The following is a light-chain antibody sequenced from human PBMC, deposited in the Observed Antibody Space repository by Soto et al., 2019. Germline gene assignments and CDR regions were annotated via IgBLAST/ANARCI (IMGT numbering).Light chain of an antibody. CDR2: EVR. CDR1: SSDVGAYDF. CDR3: SSYTTSSTRV. J-gene: IGLJ1*01. Sequence: QSALTQPASVSGSPGQSITISCTGTSSDVGAYDFVSWYQQHPDKASKLMIYEVRNRPSGVSYRFSGSKSVNTSTLTISGLQPEDEADYYCSSYTTSSTRVFGTGTKVNVL. V-gene: IGLV2-14*03.